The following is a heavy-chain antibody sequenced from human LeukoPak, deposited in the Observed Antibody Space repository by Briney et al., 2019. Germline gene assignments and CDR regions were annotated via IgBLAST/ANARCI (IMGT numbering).Heavy chain of an antibody. D-gene: IGHD5-24*01. CDR3: AREGPVGTDGF. Sequence: SVKVSCKASGGSFSSYGISWVRRAPGQELEWMGGRVPILGPTNLAQKFQGRLTITADESTSTAYMELNGLSVEDTAVYYCAREGPVGTDGFWGQGTLVTVSS. CDR1: GGSFSSYG. CDR2: RVPILGPT. J-gene: IGHJ1*01. V-gene: IGHV1-69*13.